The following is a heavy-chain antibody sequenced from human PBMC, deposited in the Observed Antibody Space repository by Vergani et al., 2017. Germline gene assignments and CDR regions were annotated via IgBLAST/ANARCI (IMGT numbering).Heavy chain of an antibody. CDR1: GFTFSSYA. Sequence: EVQLLESGGGLVQPGGSLRLSCAASGFTFSSYAMSWVRQAPGKGLEWVSAISGSGGSTYYADSVKGRFTISRDNSKNTLYLQMNSLRAEDTAVYYCATSGWQQLGAFDIWGQGTMVTVSS. V-gene: IGHV3-23*01. J-gene: IGHJ3*02. D-gene: IGHD6-13*01. CDR2: ISGSGGST. CDR3: ATSGWQQLGAFDI.